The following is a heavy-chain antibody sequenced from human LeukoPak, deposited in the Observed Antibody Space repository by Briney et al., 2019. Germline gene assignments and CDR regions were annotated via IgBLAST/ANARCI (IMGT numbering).Heavy chain of an antibody. J-gene: IGHJ4*02. CDR2: ISGSGSTI. Sequence: GGSLRLSCAASGFTFSSYEMNWVRQAPGKGLEWVSYISGSGSTIYYADSVKGRFTISRDSAKNSLYLQMNSLRAEDTAVYYCARGNVVVTATYYFDYWGQGTLVTVSS. V-gene: IGHV3-48*03. CDR3: ARGNVVVTATYYFDY. CDR1: GFTFSSYE. D-gene: IGHD2-21*02.